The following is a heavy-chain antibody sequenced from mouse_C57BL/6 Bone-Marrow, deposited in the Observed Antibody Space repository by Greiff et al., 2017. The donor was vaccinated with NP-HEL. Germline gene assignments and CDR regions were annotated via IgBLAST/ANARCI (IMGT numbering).Heavy chain of an antibody. Sequence: EVQLVESGGGLVQPKGSLKLSCAASGFSFNTYAMNWVRQAPGKGLEWVARIRSKSNNYATYYADSVKDRFTISRDDSESMLYLQMNNLKTEDTAMYYCVRNSLYYYGSSSWYFDVWGTGTTVTVSS. J-gene: IGHJ1*03. CDR3: VRNSLYYYGSSSWYFDV. D-gene: IGHD1-1*01. V-gene: IGHV10-1*01. CDR1: GFSFNTYA. CDR2: IRSKSNNYAT.